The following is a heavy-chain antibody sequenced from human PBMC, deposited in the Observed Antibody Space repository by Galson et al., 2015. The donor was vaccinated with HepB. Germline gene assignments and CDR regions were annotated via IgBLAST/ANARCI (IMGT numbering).Heavy chain of an antibody. CDR2: INPSSYYI. Sequence: LRLSCAASGFLFRNYSMNWVRQPPGKGLEWVASINPSSYYIFYADSVEGRFTISRDNAKSSLRLQMHSLRGDDTAVYFCARGETVGRTTGFDYWGQGTLVTVPS. J-gene: IGHJ4*02. CDR1: GFLFRNYS. CDR3: ARGETVGRTTGFDY. V-gene: IGHV3-21*01. D-gene: IGHD1-26*01.